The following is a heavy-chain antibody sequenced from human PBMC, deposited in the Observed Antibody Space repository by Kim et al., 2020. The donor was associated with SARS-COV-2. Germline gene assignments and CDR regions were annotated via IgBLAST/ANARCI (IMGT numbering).Heavy chain of an antibody. CDR3: TTIQWLVPGG. CDR1: GFTFSGSA. D-gene: IGHD6-19*01. V-gene: IGHV3-73*01. Sequence: GGSLRLSCAASGFTFSGSAMHWVRQASGKGLEWVGRIRSKANSYATAYAASVKGRFTISRDDSKNTAYLQMNSLKTEDTAVYYCTTIQWLVPGGWGQGTLVTVSS. CDR2: IRSKANSYAT. J-gene: IGHJ4*02.